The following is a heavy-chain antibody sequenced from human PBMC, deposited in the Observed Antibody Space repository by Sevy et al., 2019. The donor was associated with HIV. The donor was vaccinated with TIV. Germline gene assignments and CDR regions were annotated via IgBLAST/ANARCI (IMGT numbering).Heavy chain of an antibody. V-gene: IGHV1-2*02. CDR1: GYTFTDYY. D-gene: IGHD2-15*01. Sequence: ASVKVSCKASGYTFTDYYWHWVRQAPGQGLEWMGWIKPNSGGTKYAQSFQDRVTMTRDTSISTAYMELSSLRSDDTAVYYCARAPGGYCSAGSCPWFNPWGQGTLVTVSS. CDR3: ARAPGGYCSAGSCPWFNP. CDR2: IKPNSGGT. J-gene: IGHJ5*02.